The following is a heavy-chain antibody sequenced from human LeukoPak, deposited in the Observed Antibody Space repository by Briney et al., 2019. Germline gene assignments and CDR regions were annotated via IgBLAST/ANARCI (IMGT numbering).Heavy chain of an antibody. V-gene: IGHV1-69*05. CDR3: ARAYYYDSGGRFWFDP. CDR1: GGTFSSYA. D-gene: IGHD3-22*01. Sequence: ASVKVSCKASGGTFSSYAIGWVRQAPGQGLEWMGRINPIFGTANYAQKFQGRVTITTDESTSTAYMELSSLRSEDTAVYYCARAYYYDSGGRFWFDPWGQGTLVTVSS. J-gene: IGHJ5*02. CDR2: INPIFGTA.